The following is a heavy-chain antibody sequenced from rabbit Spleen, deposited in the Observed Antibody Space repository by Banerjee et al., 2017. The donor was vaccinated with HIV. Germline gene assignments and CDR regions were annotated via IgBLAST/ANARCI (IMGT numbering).Heavy chain of an antibody. D-gene: IGHD1-1*01. J-gene: IGHJ4*01. CDR2: IYTGRSGTT. V-gene: IGHV1S45*01. Sequence: QEQLEESGGGLVKPEGSLTLTCKASGVSFNDKDVMCWVRQAPGKGLEWIASIYTGRSGTTYYASWAKGRFTISKTSPTVTLQMTSLTAADTATYFCARYGDFYSGYYGAFALWGQGTLVTVS. CDR1: GVSFNDKDV. CDR3: ARYGDFYSGYYGAFAL.